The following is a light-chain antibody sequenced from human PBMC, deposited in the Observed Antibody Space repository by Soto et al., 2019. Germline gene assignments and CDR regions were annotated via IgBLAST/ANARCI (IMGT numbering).Light chain of an antibody. CDR2: DAS. CDR1: QDINIY. V-gene: IGKV1-33*01. CDR3: QQYDSLLS. J-gene: IGKJ4*01. Sequence: DIQMTQSPSSLSASVGDRVTITCQASQDINIYLNWYQQKPGKAPKLLIYDASHLETGVPSRFSGSGSGTDFTFTIKSLQPEDIATYYCQQYDSLLSFGGGTRVEIK.